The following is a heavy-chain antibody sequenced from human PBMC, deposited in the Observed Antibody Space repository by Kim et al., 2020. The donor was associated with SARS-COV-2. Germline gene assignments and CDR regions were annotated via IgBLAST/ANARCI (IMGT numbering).Heavy chain of an antibody. CDR1: GFTFSSYA. CDR3: AKGSAVSPRAGLDV. D-gene: IGHD2-15*01. J-gene: IGHJ6*02. V-gene: IGHV3-23*01. Sequence: GGSLRLSCAASGFTFSSYAMSWVRQAPGKGLEWVAGISGGGGSTYYAGSVKGRFTISRDNSKNTLSLQMNSLGAEDTAVYYCAKGSAVSPRAGLDVWGQGTTVTVSS. CDR2: ISGGGGST.